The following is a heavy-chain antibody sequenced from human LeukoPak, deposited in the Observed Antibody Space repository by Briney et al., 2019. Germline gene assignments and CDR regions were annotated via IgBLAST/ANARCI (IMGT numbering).Heavy chain of an antibody. CDR3: ARAPMVRGVMSAFDI. CDR1: GYSISSGYY. CDR2: IYHSGST. D-gene: IGHD3-10*01. Sequence: SETLSLTCAVSGYSISSGYYGGWIRQPPGKGLEWIGSIYHSGSTYYNPSLKSRVTISVDTSKNQFSLKLSSVTAADTAVYYCARAPMVRGVMSAFDIWGQGTMVTVSS. V-gene: IGHV4-38-2*01. J-gene: IGHJ3*02.